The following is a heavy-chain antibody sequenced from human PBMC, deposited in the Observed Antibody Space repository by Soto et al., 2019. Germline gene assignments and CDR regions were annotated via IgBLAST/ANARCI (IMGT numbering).Heavy chain of an antibody. Sequence: PAGSLRLSCAASGFTFSTYAMTWVRQAPGKGLEWVSSISDSGGRRHYADSVKGRFTISRDNSKNTLYLQMNSLRVDDTAVYYCAKDLGYCSSSTCQPPYGMDVWGQGTTVTVSS. D-gene: IGHD2-2*03. CDR3: AKDLGYCSSSTCQPPYGMDV. CDR1: GFTFSTYA. J-gene: IGHJ6*02. CDR2: ISDSGGRR. V-gene: IGHV3-23*01.